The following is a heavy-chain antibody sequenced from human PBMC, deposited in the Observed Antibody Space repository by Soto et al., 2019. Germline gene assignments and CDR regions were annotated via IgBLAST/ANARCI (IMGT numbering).Heavy chain of an antibody. CDR1: GGTFSSYA. J-gene: IGHJ3*02. Sequence: VASVKVSCKASGGTFSSYAISWVRQAPGQGLEWMGGIIPIFGTANYAQKFQGRVTITADESTSTAYMELSSLRSEDTAVYYCARAEAPEEMALSFGAFDIWGQGTMVTVSS. CDR3: ARAEAPEEMALSFGAFDI. CDR2: IIPIFGTA. V-gene: IGHV1-69*13. D-gene: IGHD3-16*01.